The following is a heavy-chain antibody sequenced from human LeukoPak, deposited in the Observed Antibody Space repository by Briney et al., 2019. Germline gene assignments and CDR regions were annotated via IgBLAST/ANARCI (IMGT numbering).Heavy chain of an antibody. CDR2: IYYSGST. V-gene: IGHV4-30-4*01. D-gene: IGHD3-22*01. J-gene: IGHJ4*02. CDR3: ARDPDYYDSSGYPI. CDR1: GGSISSGDYY. Sequence: PSETLSLTCTVSGGSISSGDYYWSWIRQPPGKGLEWIGYIYYSGSTYYNPSLKSRVTISVDTSKNQFSLKLSSVTAADTAVYYCARDPDYYDSSGYPIWGQGTLVTVSP.